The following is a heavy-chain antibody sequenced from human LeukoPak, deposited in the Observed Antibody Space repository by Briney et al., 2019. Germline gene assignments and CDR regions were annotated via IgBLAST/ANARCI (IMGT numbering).Heavy chain of an antibody. V-gene: IGHV3-30*04. CDR2: ISDDGSYK. J-gene: IGHJ4*02. CDR3: AKDQEGGAGTGRFEY. D-gene: IGHD6-13*01. CDR1: GFTFNAYT. Sequence: GGSLRLSCAASGFTFNAYTIHWVRQPPGKGLEWVAVISDDGSYKFYTDSVKGRFTISRDNSKNTVYLQMNSLRLEDTAVYYCAKDQEGGAGTGRFEYWGQGTLVTVSS.